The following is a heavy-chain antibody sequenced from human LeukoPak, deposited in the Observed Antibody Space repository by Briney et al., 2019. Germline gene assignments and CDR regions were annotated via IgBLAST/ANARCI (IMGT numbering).Heavy chain of an antibody. CDR1: GGSLSSHY. CDR3: ARFSSGCSTSSCYLTY. D-gene: IGHD2-2*01. J-gene: IGHJ4*02. Sequence: KPSETLSLTCSVSGGSLSSHYWSWIRQPPGKGLELIWHIHDTGSTFYNPSLRGRVTISLDTSNNQFSLKLTSMTAADTAVYYCARFSSGCSTSSCYLTYWGQGTLVTVS. V-gene: IGHV4-59*11. CDR2: IHDTGST.